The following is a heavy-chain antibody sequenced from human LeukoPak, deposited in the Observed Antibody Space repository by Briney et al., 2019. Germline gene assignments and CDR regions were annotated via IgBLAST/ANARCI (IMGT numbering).Heavy chain of an antibody. CDR1: GFTFSTYG. CDR2: IRYDGSNK. Sequence: GGSLRLSCAASGFTFSTYGMHWVRQAPGKGLEWVAFIRYDGSNKYYADSVKGRFTISRDNSKNTLYLQMNSLRAEDTAVYYCAKSNTLLVVVAAEYYFDYWGQGTLVTVSS. V-gene: IGHV3-30*02. CDR3: AKSNTLLVVVAAEYYFDY. J-gene: IGHJ4*02. D-gene: IGHD2-15*01.